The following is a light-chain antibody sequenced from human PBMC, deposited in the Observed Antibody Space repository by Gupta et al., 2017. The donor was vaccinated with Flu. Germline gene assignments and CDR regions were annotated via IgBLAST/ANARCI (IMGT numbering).Light chain of an antibody. Sequence: DLVTAQSPLSLAVTPGEPACISYRSSQSLLHSNGYNYLDCYLQKPWPSPQLMIYLGSNRASGVPDRFSGSGSGTDFTMKISRVEAEDVGVYYCMQAIKAFTFGPGTKVDIK. CDR3: MQAIKAFT. CDR2: LGS. V-gene: IGKV2-28*01. CDR1: QSLLHSNGYNY. J-gene: IGKJ3*01.